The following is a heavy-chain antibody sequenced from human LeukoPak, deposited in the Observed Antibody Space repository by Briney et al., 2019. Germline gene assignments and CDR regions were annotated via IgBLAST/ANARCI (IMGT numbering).Heavy chain of an antibody. CDR1: GYTFTSYG. Sequence: ASVKVSCKASGYTFTSYGISWVRQAPGQGLEWMGWISAYNGNTNYALKLQGRVTMTTDTSTSTAYMELRSLRSDDTAVYYCARGYDSSGYYPRRAFDIWGQGTMVTVSS. CDR3: ARGYDSSGYYPRRAFDI. V-gene: IGHV1-18*01. CDR2: ISAYNGNT. D-gene: IGHD3-22*01. J-gene: IGHJ3*02.